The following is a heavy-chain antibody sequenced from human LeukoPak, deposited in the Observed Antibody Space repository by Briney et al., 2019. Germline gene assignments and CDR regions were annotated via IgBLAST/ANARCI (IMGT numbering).Heavy chain of an antibody. CDR1: GFTFSSYS. Sequence: GGSLRLSCAASGFTFSSYSMNWVRQAPGKGLEWVSHISSSSSTIYYADSVKGRFTISRDNAKNSLYLQMNSLRAEDTAVYYCARESDSSGYFYWGQGTLVTVSS. D-gene: IGHD3-22*01. CDR2: ISSSSSTI. J-gene: IGHJ4*02. CDR3: ARESDSSGYFY. V-gene: IGHV3-48*04.